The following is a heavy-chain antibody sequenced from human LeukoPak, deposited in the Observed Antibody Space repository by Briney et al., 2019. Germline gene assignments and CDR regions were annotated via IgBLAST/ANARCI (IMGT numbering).Heavy chain of an antibody. CDR1: GFDFGAYE. Sequence: GSLRLSCAASGFDFGAYEMNWVRQAPGKGLEWVAYFAGSDTTTYYADSVKGRSIISRDNARNSLYLQMNSLRAEDTALYYCTTLGYHLDSWGQGTLVTVSS. V-gene: IGHV3-48*03. CDR3: TTLGYHLDS. D-gene: IGHD3-22*01. J-gene: IGHJ4*02. CDR2: FAGSDTTT.